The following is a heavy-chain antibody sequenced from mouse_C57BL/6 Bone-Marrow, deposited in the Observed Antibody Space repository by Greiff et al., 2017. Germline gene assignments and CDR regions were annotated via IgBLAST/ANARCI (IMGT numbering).Heavy chain of an antibody. J-gene: IGHJ4*01. CDR3: AIGGYYSNFGYAMYY. D-gene: IGHD2-5*01. Sequence: VQLQQSGAELARPGASVKLSCKASGYTFTSYGISWVKQRTGQGLEWIGEIYPRSGNTYYNEKLKGKATLTADKSSSTAYMELRRLTSEDSAVYFCAIGGYYSNFGYAMYYWGQGTSVTVSS. V-gene: IGHV1-81*01. CDR1: GYTFTSYG. CDR2: IYPRSGNT.